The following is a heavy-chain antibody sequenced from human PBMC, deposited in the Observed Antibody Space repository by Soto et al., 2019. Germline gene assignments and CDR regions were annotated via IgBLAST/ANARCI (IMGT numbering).Heavy chain of an antibody. CDR1: FTFSMYS. V-gene: IGHV3-21*01. D-gene: IGHD1-26*01. J-gene: IGHJ5*02. Sequence: EVQVVESGGGLVQPGGSLRLSCSFTFSMYSMNWVRQAPGKGLEWVASISSGGSYIKYADSVKGRFTISRDNAKNSVSLQMNSLRVDDTAVYFCTRDQGGSYDSWFDPWGQRTLVTVSS. CDR2: ISSGGSYI. CDR3: TRDQGGSYDSWFDP.